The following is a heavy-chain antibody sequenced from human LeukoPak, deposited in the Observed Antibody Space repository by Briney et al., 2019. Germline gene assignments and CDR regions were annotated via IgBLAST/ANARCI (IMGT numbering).Heavy chain of an antibody. CDR2: INSNSGAT. J-gene: IGHJ4*02. CDR3: ARDGSLAY. CDR1: GYTFTDYY. Sequence: ASVKVSCKASGYTFTDYYIHWVRQAPGQGLEWMGWINSNSGATNYAQKSQGRVTMTRDTSISTAYMELTRLGSDDTAVYYCARDGSLAYWGQGTLVTVSS. D-gene: IGHD5-12*01. V-gene: IGHV1-2*02.